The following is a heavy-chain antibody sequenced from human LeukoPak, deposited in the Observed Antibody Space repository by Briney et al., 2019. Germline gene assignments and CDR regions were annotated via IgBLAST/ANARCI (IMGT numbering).Heavy chain of an antibody. CDR3: ARDKGTSYPSSFDY. D-gene: IGHD6-6*01. CDR2: MSYDGSNE. V-gene: IGHV3-30*04. Sequence: GRSLRLSCAASGFTFSSYVMHWVRQAPGKGLEWVAIMSYDGSNEYYADSVKGRFTISRDNSKNTLYLQMNSLRAADTAVYYCARDKGTSYPSSFDYWGQGTLVTVSS. CDR1: GFTFSSYV. J-gene: IGHJ4*02.